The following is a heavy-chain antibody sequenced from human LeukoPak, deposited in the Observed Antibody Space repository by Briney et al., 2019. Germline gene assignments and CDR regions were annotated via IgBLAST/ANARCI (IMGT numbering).Heavy chain of an antibody. CDR1: GGSFSGYY. CDR2: INHSGST. Sequence: SETLSLNCAVYGGSFSGYYWSWIRQPPGKGLEWIGEINHSGSTNYNPSLKSRVTISVDTSKNQFSLKLSSVTAADTAVYYCAREVIQLLDYWGQGTLVTVSS. CDR3: AREVIQLLDY. V-gene: IGHV4-34*01. D-gene: IGHD5-18*01. J-gene: IGHJ4*02.